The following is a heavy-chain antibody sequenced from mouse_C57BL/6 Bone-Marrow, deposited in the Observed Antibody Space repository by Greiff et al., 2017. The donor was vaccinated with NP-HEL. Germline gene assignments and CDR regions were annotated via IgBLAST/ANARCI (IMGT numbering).Heavy chain of an antibody. V-gene: IGHV2-5*01. D-gene: IGHD3-1*01. Sequence: VQLQQSGPGLVQPSQSLSITCTVSGFSLTSYGVHWVRQPPGKGLEWLGVIWRGGSTDYNAAFMARLSITKDNSKSQVFFKMNSLQTDDTAIYYCAKNDRGFAYWGQGTLVTVSA. CDR3: AKNDRGFAY. CDR2: IWRGGST. CDR1: GFSLTSYG. J-gene: IGHJ3*01.